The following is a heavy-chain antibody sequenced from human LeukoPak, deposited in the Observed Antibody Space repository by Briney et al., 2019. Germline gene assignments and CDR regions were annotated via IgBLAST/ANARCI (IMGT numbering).Heavy chain of an antibody. D-gene: IGHD3-10*01. V-gene: IGHV3-23*01. Sequence: PGGSLRLSCVASGFTFSSYSVNWVRQAPGKGLEWASTVSGSGDTTYYADSVKGRFTISRDNSKKTLYLQVHRLRAEDTAVYYCAKRRWFGELSPADFWGQGTLVTVSS. CDR2: VSGSGDTT. CDR1: GFTFSSYS. CDR3: AKRRWFGELSPADF. J-gene: IGHJ4*02.